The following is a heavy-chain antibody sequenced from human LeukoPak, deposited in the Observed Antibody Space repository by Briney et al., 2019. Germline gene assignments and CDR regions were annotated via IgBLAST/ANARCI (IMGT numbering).Heavy chain of an antibody. CDR2: ITDSGKP. J-gene: IGHJ4*02. CDR3: ASRNYYLDH. Sequence: GGSLRLSCAVSGFSVTNNYMSWVRQAPGKGLEWVSGITDSGKPCYADSVKGRFTISRDNSKSTLYLQINSLRAEDTAVYYCASRNYYLDHWGQGALVTVSS. V-gene: IGHV3-53*01. CDR1: GFSVTNNY. D-gene: IGHD3-10*01.